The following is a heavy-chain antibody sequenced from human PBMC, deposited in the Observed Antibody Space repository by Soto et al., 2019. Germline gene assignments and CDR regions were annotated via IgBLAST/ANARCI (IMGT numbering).Heavy chain of an antibody. V-gene: IGHV3-15*01. CDR3: GGYYYGMDV. D-gene: IGHD3-16*01. J-gene: IGHJ6*02. Sequence: PGGSLRLSCAASGFTFSNAWMSWVRQAPGKGLEWVGRIKSKTYGGTTDYAAPVKGRFTISRDDSKNTLYLQMNSLKTEDTAVYYCGGYYYGMDVWGQGTTVTVSS. CDR1: GFTFSNAW. CDR2: IKSKTYGGTT.